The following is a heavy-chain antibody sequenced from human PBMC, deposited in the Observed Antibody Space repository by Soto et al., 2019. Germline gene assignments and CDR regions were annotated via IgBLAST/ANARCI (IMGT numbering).Heavy chain of an antibody. J-gene: IGHJ6*01. CDR1: GFTFSSYS. D-gene: IGHD2-2*01. CDR2: ISSSSSYI. V-gene: IGHV3-21*01. CDR3: ARVLTNIVVVPAALRYYYYGMDV. Sequence: EVQLVESGGGLVKPGGSLRLSCAASGFTFSSYSMNWVRQAPGKGLEWVSSISSSSSYIYYADSVKGRFTISRDNAKNSLYLQMNSLRAEDTAVYYCARVLTNIVVVPAALRYYYYGMDVW.